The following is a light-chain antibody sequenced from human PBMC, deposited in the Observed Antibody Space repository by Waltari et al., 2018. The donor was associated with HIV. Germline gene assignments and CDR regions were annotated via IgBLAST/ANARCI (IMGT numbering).Light chain of an antibody. CDR3: QQYNNHWT. J-gene: IGKJ1*01. CDR1: QSIISW. Sequence: IQMTQSPSTLSASVGHTVTITCRASQSIISWLAWYQQKPGKAPKLLIYKASTLQSGVPSRVSGSGSATKFTLTISSLQPDDFATYYCQQYNNHWTFGQGTKVEIK. V-gene: IGKV1-5*03. CDR2: KAS.